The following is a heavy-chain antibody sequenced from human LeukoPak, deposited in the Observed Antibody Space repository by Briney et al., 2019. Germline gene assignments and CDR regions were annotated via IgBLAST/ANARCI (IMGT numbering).Heavy chain of an antibody. D-gene: IGHD3-9*01. V-gene: IGHV3-7*03. CDR3: ARDRSPNYDILTGYYSSFDY. J-gene: IGHJ4*02. CDR1: GFTFSSYW. CDR2: KKQDGSEK. Sequence: PGGSLRLSCAASGFTFSSYWMSWVRQAPGKGLEWVANKKQDGSEKYYVDSVKGRFTISRDNAKNSLYLQMNSLRAEDTAVYCCARDRSPNYDILTGYYSSFDYWGQGTLVTVSS.